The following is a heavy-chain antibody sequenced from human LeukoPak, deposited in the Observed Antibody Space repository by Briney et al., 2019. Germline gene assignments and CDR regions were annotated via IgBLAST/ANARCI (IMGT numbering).Heavy chain of an antibody. V-gene: IGHV4-39*07. CDR2: IYFSGNT. Sequence: PSETLSLTCTVSGGSISSSDYYWGWVRQPPGKGLEWIGSIYFSGNTYYNPSLKSRVTISVDTSKNQFSLKLTSVTAADTAVYYCARHDRDCGDYKCFDCWGQGTLVTVSS. CDR3: ARHDRDCGDYKCFDC. CDR1: GGSISSSDYY. J-gene: IGHJ4*02. D-gene: IGHD4-17*01.